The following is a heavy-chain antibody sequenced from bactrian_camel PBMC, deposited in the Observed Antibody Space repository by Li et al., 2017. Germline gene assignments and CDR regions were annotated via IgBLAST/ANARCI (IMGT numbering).Heavy chain of an antibody. D-gene: IGHD3*01. CDR1: GSTGSNNC. V-gene: IGHV3S40*01. CDR3: AAGKVLDFRDGTPSACERGVYRA. Sequence: VQLVESVGGLVQPGGSLRLSCAASGSTGSNNCMGWFRQASGKEREGVAWIHTGRGSQDYSDSVKGRFTISQDSAKNMVYLQMNSLKPEDTAMYYCAAGKVLDFRDGTPSACERGVYRAWGQGTQVTVS. J-gene: IGHJ6*01. CDR2: IHTGRGSQ.